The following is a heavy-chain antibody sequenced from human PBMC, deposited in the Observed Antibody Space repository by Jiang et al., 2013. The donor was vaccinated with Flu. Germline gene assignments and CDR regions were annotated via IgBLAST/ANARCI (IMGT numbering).Heavy chain of an antibody. D-gene: IGHD2-15*01. CDR3: GRNIVVLGAAINPAAFDF. CDR1: GYSFTGHY. CDR2: VNPNTGDT. J-gene: IGHJ3*01. V-gene: IGHV1-2*02. Sequence: VQLVESGAEVKKPGASVKVSCKASGYSFTGHYMHWVRQAPGQGLEWMGWVNPNTGDTNYAQKFQGRVTMTKDTSISTVYMELRRLTSDDTAVYYCGRNIVVLGAAINPAAFDFWGQGTMVSVSS.